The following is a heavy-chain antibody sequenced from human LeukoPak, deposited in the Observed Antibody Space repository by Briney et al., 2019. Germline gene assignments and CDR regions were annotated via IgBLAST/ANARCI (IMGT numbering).Heavy chain of an antibody. V-gene: IGHV3-33*01. CDR2: IWYDGSNK. CDR3: ARVMSNYLHYYYYYGMDV. J-gene: IGHJ6*02. CDR1: GFTFSSYG. Sequence: GGSRRLSCAASGFTFSSYGMHWVRQAPGKGLEWVAVIWYDGSNKYYADSVKGRFTISRDNSKNTLYLQMNSLRAEDTAVYYCARVMSNYLHYYYYYGMDVWGQGTTVTVSS. D-gene: IGHD4-11*01.